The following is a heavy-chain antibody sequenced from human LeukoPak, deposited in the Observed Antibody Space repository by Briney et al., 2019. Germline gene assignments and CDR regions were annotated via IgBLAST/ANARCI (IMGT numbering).Heavy chain of an antibody. D-gene: IGHD3-16*01. V-gene: IGHV4-59*05. Sequence: SETLSLTCTVSGGSISTYYWSWIRQPPGKGLEWIGSIYDSGSTYYNPSLKSRVTISVDTSKNQFSLKLNSVTAADTAVYYCARHYGPWGQGTLVTVSS. CDR2: IYDSGST. CDR3: ARHYGP. CDR1: GGSISTYY. J-gene: IGHJ5*02.